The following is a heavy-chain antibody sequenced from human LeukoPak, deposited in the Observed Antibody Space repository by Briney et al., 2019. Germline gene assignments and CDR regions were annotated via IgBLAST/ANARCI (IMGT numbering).Heavy chain of an antibody. J-gene: IGHJ5*02. D-gene: IGHD5-18*01. V-gene: IGHV5-51*01. CDR2: FYPGDSDT. Sequence: GEPLKFSCKGSGYSFTSYWIGWVRQMPGKGRGWMGIFYPGDSDTRYSPSFQGQVTISADKSISTAYLQWSSLKASDTAMYYCARQPSPRGYSYGYSNWFDPWGQGTLVTVSS. CDR1: GYSFTSYW. CDR3: ARQPSPRGYSYGYSNWFDP.